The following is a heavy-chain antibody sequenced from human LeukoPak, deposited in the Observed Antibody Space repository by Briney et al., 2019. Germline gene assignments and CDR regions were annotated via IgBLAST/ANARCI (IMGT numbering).Heavy chain of an antibody. CDR1: GGSFSGYY. Sequence: PSETLSLTCAVYGGSFSGYYWSWIRQPPGKGLEWIGEINHSGSTNYNPSLKSRVTISVGTSKNQFSLKLSSVTAADTAVYYCARKGYDFWSGYLSFDPWGQGTLVTVSS. CDR3: ARKGYDFWSGYLSFDP. V-gene: IGHV4-34*01. CDR2: INHSGST. J-gene: IGHJ5*02. D-gene: IGHD3-3*01.